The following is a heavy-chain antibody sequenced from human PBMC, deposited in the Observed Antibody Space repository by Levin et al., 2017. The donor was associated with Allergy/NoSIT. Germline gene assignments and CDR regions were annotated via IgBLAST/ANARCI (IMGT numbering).Heavy chain of an antibody. J-gene: IGHJ4*02. CDR2: IREDGSDK. V-gene: IGHV3-7*04. CDR3: ARDYGVAVADKYFDY. CDR1: GFAFKNYW. D-gene: IGHD6-19*01. Sequence: GGSLRLSCAASGFAFKNYWMSWVRLAPGKGLEWVANIREDGSDKYYLDSVKGRFTPSRNNAKNSLFRQRNSRRSQDTGIYYCARDYGVAVADKYFDYWGQGTPFTVSS.